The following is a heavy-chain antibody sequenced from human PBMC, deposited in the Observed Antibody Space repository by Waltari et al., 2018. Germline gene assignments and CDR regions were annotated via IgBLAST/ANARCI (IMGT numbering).Heavy chain of an antibody. V-gene: IGHV1-24*01. Sequence: QVQLVQSGAEVKKPGASVKVSCKVSGYTLTELSMHWVRQAPGKGLEWMGGLEPEDGETTHAPKVQGKVTMTEDTSTDTAYMELSSLRSEDTAVYYCATQIAVAGPFDYWGQGTLVTVSS. CDR2: LEPEDGET. D-gene: IGHD6-19*01. CDR3: ATQIAVAGPFDY. J-gene: IGHJ4*02. CDR1: GYTLTELS.